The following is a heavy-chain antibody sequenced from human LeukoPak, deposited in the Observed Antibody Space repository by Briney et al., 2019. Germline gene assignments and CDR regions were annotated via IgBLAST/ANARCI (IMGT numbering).Heavy chain of an antibody. Sequence: GGSLRLSCAASGFTFSDYYMSWIRQAPGKGLEWVSYISSSGSTIYYADSVKGRFTISRDNAKNSLCLQMNSLRAEDTAVYYCARDRNYYDSSGYHRVDYWGQGTLVTVSS. J-gene: IGHJ4*02. D-gene: IGHD3-22*01. V-gene: IGHV3-11*04. CDR3: ARDRNYYDSSGYHRVDY. CDR1: GFTFSDYY. CDR2: ISSSGSTI.